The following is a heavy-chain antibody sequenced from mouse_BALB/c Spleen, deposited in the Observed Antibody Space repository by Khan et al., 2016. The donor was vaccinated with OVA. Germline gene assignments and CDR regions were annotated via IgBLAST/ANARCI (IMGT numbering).Heavy chain of an antibody. CDR2: IWGDGNT. J-gene: IGHJ4*01. CDR3: TNDRGYYAVDY. Sequence: QVQLQQSGPGLVAPSQSLSITCTVSGFSLTSYGVSWVRQPPGKGLEWLGVIWGDGNTNFHSALRSRLSISKDNSKSQVFLKLNSLQTDDTATYYSTNDRGYYAVDYWGQGTSGTVSS. CDR1: GFSLTSYG. V-gene: IGHV2-3*01.